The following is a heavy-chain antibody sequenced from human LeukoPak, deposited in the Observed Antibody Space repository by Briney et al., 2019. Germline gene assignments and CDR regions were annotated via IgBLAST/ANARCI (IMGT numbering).Heavy chain of an antibody. J-gene: IGHJ4*02. Sequence: ASVKVSCKASGGTFSSYAISWVRQAPGQGLEWMGWMDPNNGNTVYAHKFQGRVTITRNTSISTAYMELSSLRSEDTAVYYRARAPRPDYFDYWGQGTLVTVSS. V-gene: IGHV1-8*03. CDR2: MDPNNGNT. CDR3: ARAPRPDYFDY. CDR1: GGTFSSYA.